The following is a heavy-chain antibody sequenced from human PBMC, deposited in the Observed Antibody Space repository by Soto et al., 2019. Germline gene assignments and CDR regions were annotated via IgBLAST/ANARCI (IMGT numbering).Heavy chain of an antibody. V-gene: IGHV1-69*12. CDR1: VGTFSTYA. CDR3: ASGIQPRLRRINNGYSG. D-gene: IGHD6-25*01. J-gene: IGHJ4*02. CDR2: VISMFGTA. Sequence: QVQLVQSGAEVTKPESSVKVSCKAPVGTFSTYAISWVRQAPGQGLEWMGGVISMFGTAKYAQRFQDRVTNTADESTNTVYMELSSLRSADTAVYFCASGIQPRLRRINNGYSGWGQGTLVTVSS.